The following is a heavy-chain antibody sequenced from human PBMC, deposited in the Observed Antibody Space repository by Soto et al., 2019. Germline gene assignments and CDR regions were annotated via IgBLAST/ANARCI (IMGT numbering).Heavy chain of an antibody. D-gene: IGHD4-17*01. CDR1: GFTFSNYA. J-gene: IGHJ6*03. CDR3: ARESGGDYHNYCMDF. Sequence: QMQLVESGGGVVQPGTSLRLSCAASGFTFSNYAMHWVRQAPGKGLEWVTIIWYDGSDKNYGDSVKGRFTISRDNSKNTLYLQMNSLRGEDTAVYYCARESGGDYHNYCMDFWGKGTTVTVSS. V-gene: IGHV3-33*01. CDR2: IWYDGSDK.